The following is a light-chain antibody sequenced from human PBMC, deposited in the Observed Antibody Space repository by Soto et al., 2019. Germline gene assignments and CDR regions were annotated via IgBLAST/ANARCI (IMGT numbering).Light chain of an antibody. CDR3: QQYGSSRTWT. V-gene: IGKV3-20*01. J-gene: IGKJ1*01. CDR1: QSVSSSY. Sequence: EIVLTQSPGTLSLSPGERATVSCRSSQSVSSSYLAWYQQKPGQAPRLLIYGASSRATGIPDRFSGSGSGTDFTLTISRLEPEDFAVYYCQQYGSSRTWTFGQGTKVDI. CDR2: GAS.